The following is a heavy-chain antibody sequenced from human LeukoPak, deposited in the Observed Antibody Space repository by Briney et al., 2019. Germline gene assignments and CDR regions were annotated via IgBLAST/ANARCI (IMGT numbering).Heavy chain of an antibody. CDR2: ISYDGSNK. V-gene: IGHV3-30*04. CDR3: ARSPIYSYYFDY. J-gene: IGHJ4*02. D-gene: IGHD5-18*01. CDR1: GFTFSSYA. Sequence: QPGRSLRLSCAASGFTFSSYAMRWVRQAPGKGLEWVAVISYDGSNKYYADSVKGRFTISRDNSKNTLYLQMNSLRAEDTAVYYCARSPIYSYYFDYWGQGTLVTVSS.